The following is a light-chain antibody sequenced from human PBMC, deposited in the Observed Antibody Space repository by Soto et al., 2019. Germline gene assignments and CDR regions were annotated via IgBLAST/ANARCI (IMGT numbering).Light chain of an antibody. J-gene: IGLJ1*01. CDR1: SSDGGGYNY. CDR2: DVS. V-gene: IGLV2-14*01. CDR3: SSYTSSSTLDV. Sequence: QSVLTQPASVSGSPGQSITISCTGTSSDGGGYNYVSWYQQHPGKAPKLMIYDVSNRPSGVSNRFSGSKSGNTASLTISGLQAEDEADYYCSSYTSSSTLDVFGTGTKLTVL.